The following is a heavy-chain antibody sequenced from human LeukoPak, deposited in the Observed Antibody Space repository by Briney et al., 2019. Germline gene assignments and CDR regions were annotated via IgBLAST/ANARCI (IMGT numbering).Heavy chain of an antibody. J-gene: IGHJ4*02. CDR2: ISSSSSYI. Sequence: GGSLRLSCAASGFTFSTYSMNWIRQAPGKGLEWVSSISSSSSYIYYADSVKGRFTISRDNAKNSLYLQMNSLRAEDTAVYYCARWSGMATVTSDYWGQGTLVTVSS. V-gene: IGHV3-21*01. D-gene: IGHD5-24*01. CDR3: ARWSGMATVTSDY. CDR1: GFTFSTYS.